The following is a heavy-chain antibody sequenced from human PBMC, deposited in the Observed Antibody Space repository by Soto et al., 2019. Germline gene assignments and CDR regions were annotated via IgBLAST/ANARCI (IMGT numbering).Heavy chain of an antibody. D-gene: IGHD6-19*01. CDR3: ARVPLAVAVPFDAFDI. CDR2: ISAYNGNT. V-gene: IGHV1-18*01. Sequence: ASVKVSCKASGYTFTSYGISWVRQAPGQGLEWMGWISAYNGNTNYAQKLQGRVTMTTDTSTSTAYMELRSLRSDDTAVYYCARVPLAVAVPFDAFDIWGQGTMVTVSS. J-gene: IGHJ3*02. CDR1: GYTFTSYG.